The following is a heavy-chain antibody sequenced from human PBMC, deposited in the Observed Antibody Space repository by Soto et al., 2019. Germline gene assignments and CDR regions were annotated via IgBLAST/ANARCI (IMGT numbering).Heavy chain of an antibody. CDR1: GFTFSSYS. CDR2: ISSSGGST. Sequence: GGSLRLSCAASGFTFSSYSMNWVRQAPGKGLEWVSYISSSGGSTYYADSVKGRFTISRDNSKSTLYLQMNSLRAEDTALYYCAKGRSYYYYYGVDVWGQGTTVTVSS. CDR3: AKGRSYYYYYGVDV. J-gene: IGHJ6*02. V-gene: IGHV3-23*01.